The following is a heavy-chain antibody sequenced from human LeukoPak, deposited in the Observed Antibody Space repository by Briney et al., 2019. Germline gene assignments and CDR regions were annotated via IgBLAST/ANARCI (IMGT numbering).Heavy chain of an antibody. CDR2: FDPEDGET. J-gene: IGHJ4*02. D-gene: IGHD3-22*01. CDR1: GYTLTEFS. CDR3: ATWYYYDIGIYYAADY. V-gene: IGHV1-24*01. Sequence: ASVKVSCKVFGYTLTEFSMHWVRQAPGKGLEWMGGFDPEDGETIYAQELQGRVTMTKDTSTDTAYMELSSLRSEDTAVYYCATWYYYDIGIYYAADYGGREPLATVP.